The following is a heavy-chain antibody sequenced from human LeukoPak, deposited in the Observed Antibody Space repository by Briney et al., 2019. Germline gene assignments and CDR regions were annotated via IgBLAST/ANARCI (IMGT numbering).Heavy chain of an antibody. D-gene: IGHD2-2*02. J-gene: IGHJ3*02. CDR2: IYYSGST. CDR3: ARGTYTMTTDAFDI. V-gene: IGHV4-59*12. Sequence: PSETLSLTCTVSGGSISSYYWSWIRQPPGKGLEWIGYIYYSGSTNYNPSLKSRVTISVDTSKNQFSLKLSSVTVADTAVYYCARGTYTMTTDAFDIWGQGTMVTVSS. CDR1: GGSISSYY.